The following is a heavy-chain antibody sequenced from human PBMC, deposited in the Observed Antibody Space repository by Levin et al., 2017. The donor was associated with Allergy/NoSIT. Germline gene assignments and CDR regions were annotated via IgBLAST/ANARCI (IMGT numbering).Heavy chain of an antibody. CDR3: AKSRFSSSWYGAGMDV. Sequence: SETLSLICTVSDVSIKTYYWSWIRQSPGKGLEWIGYFDDSGTSDYNPSLKIRAPISLDTSNNRFSLNLTSVTGADTAVSYCAKSRFSSSWYGAGMDVWGQGATVIVSS. CDR1: DVSIKTYY. J-gene: IGHJ6*02. CDR2: FDDSGTS. V-gene: IGHV4-59*01. D-gene: IGHD6-13*01.